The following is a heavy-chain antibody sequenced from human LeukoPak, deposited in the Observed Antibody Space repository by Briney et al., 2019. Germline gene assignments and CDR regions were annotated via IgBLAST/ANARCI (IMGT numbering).Heavy chain of an antibody. Sequence: PGGSLRLSCAASGFTFSTYAMHWVRQAPGKGLEWVAVISFDGISTYYADSVKGRFTISRDNSKNTLYLQMNSLRAEDTAVYYCAKTRLEAYYYYYMDVWGKGTTVTVSS. CDR1: GFTFSTYA. CDR3: AKTRLEAYYYYYMDV. J-gene: IGHJ6*03. V-gene: IGHV3-30*04. CDR2: ISFDGIST. D-gene: IGHD1-1*01.